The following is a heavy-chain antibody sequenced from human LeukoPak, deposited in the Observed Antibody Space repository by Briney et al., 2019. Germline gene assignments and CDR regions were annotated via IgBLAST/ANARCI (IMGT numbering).Heavy chain of an antibody. J-gene: IGHJ4*02. D-gene: IGHD3-10*01. CDR1: GFTFSDYG. V-gene: IGHV3-23*01. CDR3: AKDPTIVRGVISHFDY. Sequence: PGGSLRLSCAASGFTFSDYGMNWVRQAPGKGLEWVSVISGSDSSTNYADSVKGRFTISRDNSKNTLYLQLNSLRVEDTAVYYCAKDPTIVRGVISHFDYWGQGALVTVSS. CDR2: ISGSDSST.